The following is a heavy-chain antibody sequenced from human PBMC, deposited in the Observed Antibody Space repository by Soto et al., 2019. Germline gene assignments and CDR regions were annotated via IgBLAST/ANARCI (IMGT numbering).Heavy chain of an antibody. CDR3: ARDRDVAGPGTVETNYYYGMDV. V-gene: IGHV1-69*08. D-gene: IGHD6-13*01. J-gene: IGHJ6*02. Sequence: QVQLVQSGAEVKKPGSSVKVSCKASGGNFRSQSISISWVRQAPGQGLEWMGRAIPVLGVANYAQKFQGRVTITADKSTSTVSMERSSLRSEDTAIYYCARDRDVAGPGTVETNYYYGMDVWGQGTTVTVSS. CDR2: AIPVLGVA. CDR1: GGNFRSQS.